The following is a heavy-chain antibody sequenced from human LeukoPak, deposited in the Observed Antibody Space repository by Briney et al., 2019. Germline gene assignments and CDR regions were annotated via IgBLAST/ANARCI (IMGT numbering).Heavy chain of an antibody. CDR2: ITAGGRT. D-gene: IGHD1-14*01. CDR1: GFTFWSYA. CDR3: AKGKVNHDGAFDF. Sequence: PEGSLRLSCVVPGFTFWSYAMSWVRQAPGKGLEWVSSITAGGRTYYADSVKGRFSISRDDSKETVFLQMNSLRAEDTALYYCAKGKVNHDGAFDFWGQGTTVTVSS. V-gene: IGHV3-23*01. J-gene: IGHJ3*01.